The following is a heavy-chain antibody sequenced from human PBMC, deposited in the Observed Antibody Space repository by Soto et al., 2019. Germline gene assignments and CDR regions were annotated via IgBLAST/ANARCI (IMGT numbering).Heavy chain of an antibody. D-gene: IGHD6-13*01. CDR3: AHRLPGPSGYDV. CDR2: IYWNDEQ. J-gene: IGHJ6*02. V-gene: IGHV2-5*01. CDR1: GFSLTSGVVG. Sequence: SGPTLVNPTQTLTLTCTFSGFSLTSGVVGVGWIRQPPGEALEWLALIYWNDEQYYNPSLRNRLTITRDTSKNQVVLTMTNMDPVDTATYYCAHRLPGPSGYDVWGQGTTVTVPS.